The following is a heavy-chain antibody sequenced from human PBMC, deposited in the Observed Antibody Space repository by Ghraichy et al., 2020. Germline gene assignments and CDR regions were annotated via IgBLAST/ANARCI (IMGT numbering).Heavy chain of an antibody. V-gene: IGHV4-59*01. CDR1: GGSISGYY. Sequence: SETLSLTCTVSGGSISGYYWNWIRQPPGKGLEWVGYIYYSGSTNCNPSLKSRVAISVDTSKNQFSLKLSSVTTADTAVYYCARDMVATSAFDIWGQGTMVTVSS. D-gene: IGHD5-12*01. J-gene: IGHJ3*02. CDR3: ARDMVATSAFDI. CDR2: IYYSGST.